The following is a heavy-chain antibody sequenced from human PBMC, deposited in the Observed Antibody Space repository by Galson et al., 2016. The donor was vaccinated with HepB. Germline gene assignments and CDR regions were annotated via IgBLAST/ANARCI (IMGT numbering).Heavy chain of an antibody. CDR1: GGSLRSYY. V-gene: IGHV4-59*01. CDR2: VYFTGTT. D-gene: IGHD3-10*01. Sequence: SETLSLTCNVSGGSLRSYYWNWIRQPPGKGLEWIGYVYFTGTTNYTPSLKTRVTISADTSKNQFSLKVDSLTAADPAVYYCEKGHRYYSDIGYFDYSGQGILVTVSS. CDR3: EKGHRYYSDIGYFDY. J-gene: IGHJ4*02.